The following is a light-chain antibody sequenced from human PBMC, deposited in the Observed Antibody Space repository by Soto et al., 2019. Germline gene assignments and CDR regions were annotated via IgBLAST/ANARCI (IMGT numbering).Light chain of an antibody. CDR2: AAS. CDR3: QKYNSAPRIT. CDR1: QGISNY. V-gene: IGKV1-27*01. J-gene: IGKJ4*01. Sequence: IQMTQSPSSLSASVGDRVTITCRASQGISNYLAWYQQKPGKVPKLLIYAASTLQSGFPSRFSGSGSGTDFTLTISSLQPEDVATYYCQKYNSAPRITFGGGTKVDIK.